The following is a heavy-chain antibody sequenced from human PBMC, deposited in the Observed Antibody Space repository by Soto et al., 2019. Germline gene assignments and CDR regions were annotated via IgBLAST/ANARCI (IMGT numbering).Heavy chain of an antibody. V-gene: IGHV4-30-4*01. J-gene: IGHJ4*02. D-gene: IGHD2-15*01. CDR1: GGSISSGDYY. CDR2: IYYSGST. Sequence: QVQLQESGPGLVKPSQTLSLTCTVSGGSISSGDYYWSWIRQPPGKGLEWIGYIYYSGSTYYNPSLKSQVTISEHTSENQFSLKPSSVTAADTAVYYCASRGTTADCSGGSCYARGFDSWGQGTLVSVAS. CDR3: ASRGTTADCSGGSCYARGFDS.